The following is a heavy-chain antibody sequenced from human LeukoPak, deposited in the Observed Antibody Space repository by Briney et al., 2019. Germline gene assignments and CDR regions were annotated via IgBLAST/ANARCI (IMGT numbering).Heavy chain of an antibody. J-gene: IGHJ4*02. D-gene: IGHD1-26*01. CDR2: IYFSGSA. V-gene: IGHV4-39*01. Sequence: PSETLSLTCTVSGDITHYWGWIRQPPGKGLECIGSIYFSGSAYYNPSLRSRVTISLDTSKKQLSLKLNSVTAADTAVYYCARHNGGGVGSYVAPGPPDHFDYWGQGTLVTVSS. CDR1: GDITHY. CDR3: ARHNGGGVGSYVAPGPPDHFDY.